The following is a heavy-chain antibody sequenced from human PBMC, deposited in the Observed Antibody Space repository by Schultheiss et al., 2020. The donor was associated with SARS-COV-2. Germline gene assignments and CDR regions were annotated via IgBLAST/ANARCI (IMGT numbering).Heavy chain of an antibody. CDR3: ARRMGFGDWSFDS. CDR2: IYYSVST. Sequence: SETLSLTCTVSGGSISSGAYHWNWIRQHPGKGLEWIGYIYYSVSTNYNPSLKSRVTISLDTSKNQFSLKLTSVTAADTAVYYCARRMGFGDWSFDSWGQGTLVTVSS. J-gene: IGHJ4*02. V-gene: IGHV4-31*03. D-gene: IGHD3-10*01. CDR1: GGSISSGAYH.